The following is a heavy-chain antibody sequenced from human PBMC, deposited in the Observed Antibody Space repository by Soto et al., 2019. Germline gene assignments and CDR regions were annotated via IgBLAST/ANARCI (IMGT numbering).Heavy chain of an antibody. D-gene: IGHD3-22*01. CDR1: GFTFSNYA. CDR3: AKDAYYYDSSGYYYY. V-gene: IGHV3-23*01. J-gene: IGHJ4*02. CDR2: ISGGST. Sequence: GGSLRLSCAASGFTFSNYAMNWVRQAPGKGLEWVSAISGGSTYYADSVKGRFTISKDNSKNTLYLQMNSLRAEDTAVYYYAKDAYYYDSSGYYYYWGQGALVTVSS.